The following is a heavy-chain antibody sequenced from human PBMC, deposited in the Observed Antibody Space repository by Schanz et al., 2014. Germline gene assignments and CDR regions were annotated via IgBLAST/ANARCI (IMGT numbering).Heavy chain of an antibody. J-gene: IGHJ4*02. V-gene: IGHV3-23*01. D-gene: IGHD3-10*01. Sequence: EVHLLDSGGGLVQPGGSLRLSCAASGFTFSSYAMSWVRQAPGKGLEWVSSISSGGKPYYANSVKGRFGISRDNSENTQYLKRNSRRAEDTGVYYCGRIGGGVFDYWGQGTLVTVSS. CDR3: GRIGGGVFDY. CDR2: ISSGGKP. CDR1: GFTFSSYA.